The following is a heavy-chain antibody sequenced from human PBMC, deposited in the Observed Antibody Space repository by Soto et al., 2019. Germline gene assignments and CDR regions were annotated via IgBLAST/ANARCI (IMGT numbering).Heavy chain of an antibody. J-gene: IGHJ6*02. CDR1: GFTFSTYA. V-gene: IGHV3-23*01. CDR2: ISSSGDAT. Sequence: GGSLRLSCAASGFTFSTYAMTWVRQAPGKGLEWVSIISSSGDATYYVDSVKGRFTIPRDNSRNTLNLQMNSLRAEDTAVYYCAKNGDFWSWGMDVWGQGTTVTVSS. CDR3: AKNGDFWSWGMDV. D-gene: IGHD3-3*01.